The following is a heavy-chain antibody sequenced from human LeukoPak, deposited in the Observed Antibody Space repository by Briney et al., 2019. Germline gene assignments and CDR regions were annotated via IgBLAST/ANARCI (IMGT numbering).Heavy chain of an antibody. D-gene: IGHD2-21*01. CDR2: ISLSSSTI. J-gene: IGHJ4*02. Sequence: GGSLRLSCEASGFTFSAYSMNWVRQAPGKGLEWVSYISLSSSTIYYADSVKGRFTISRDNAKNSLYLQTNSLRDEDTAVYYCAAPTSYYSFDYWGQGTLVTVSS. CDR1: GFTFSAYS. V-gene: IGHV3-48*02. CDR3: AAPTSYYSFDY.